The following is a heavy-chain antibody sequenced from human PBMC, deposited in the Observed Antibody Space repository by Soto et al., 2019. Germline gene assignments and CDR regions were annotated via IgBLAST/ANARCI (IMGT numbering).Heavy chain of an antibody. CDR2: MNPNSGNT. D-gene: IGHD1-26*01. J-gene: IGHJ6*03. Sequence: ASVKVSCKASGYTFTSYDINWVRQATGQGLEWMGWMNPNSGNTGYAQKFQGRVTMTRNTSISTAYMELSSLRSEDTAVYYCAREGALMWEYYYYYMDVWGKGTTVTVSS. V-gene: IGHV1-8*01. CDR3: AREGALMWEYYYYYMDV. CDR1: GYTFTSYD.